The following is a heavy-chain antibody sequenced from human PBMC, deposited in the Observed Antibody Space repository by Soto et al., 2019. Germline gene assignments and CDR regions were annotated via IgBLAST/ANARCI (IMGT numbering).Heavy chain of an antibody. CDR3: ARQKQLGGGWFDP. D-gene: IGHD6-6*01. J-gene: IGHJ5*02. Sequence: SETLSLTCTVSGGSVSSGSYYWSWIRQPPGKGLEWIGYIYYSGSTNYNPSLKSRVTISVDTSKNQFSLKLSSVTAADTAVYYCARQKQLGGGWFDPWGQGTLVTVSS. CDR1: GGSVSSGSYY. V-gene: IGHV4-61*01. CDR2: IYYSGST.